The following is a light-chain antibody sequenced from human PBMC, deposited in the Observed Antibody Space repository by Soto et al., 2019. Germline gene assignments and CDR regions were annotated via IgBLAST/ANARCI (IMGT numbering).Light chain of an antibody. J-gene: IGKJ1*01. CDR1: QSVSSSY. CDR3: QQYGSSRT. CDR2: GAS. V-gene: IGKV3-20*01. Sequence: EIVLTQSPGTLSLSPGERATLSCRASQSVSSSYLAWYQQKPGQAPRLLIYGASSRATGIPDRLSGSGYGTDYTLTISRLEPKDFAVYYSQQYGSSRTFGQRRKLTIK.